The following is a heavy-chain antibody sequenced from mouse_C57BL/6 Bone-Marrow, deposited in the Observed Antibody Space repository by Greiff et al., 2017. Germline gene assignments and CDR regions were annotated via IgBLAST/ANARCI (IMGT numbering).Heavy chain of an antibody. D-gene: IGHD3-2*02. CDR1: GYSITSGYY. CDR2: ISYDGSN. V-gene: IGHV3-6*01. J-gene: IGHJ2*01. CDR3: ARDSSGPYYFDY. Sequence: EVQLVESGPGLVKPSQSLSLTCSVTGYSITSGYYWNWIRQFPGNKLEWMGYISYDGSNNYNPSLKNRISITRDTSKNQFFLKLNSVTTEDTATYYCARDSSGPYYFDYWGQGTTLTVSS.